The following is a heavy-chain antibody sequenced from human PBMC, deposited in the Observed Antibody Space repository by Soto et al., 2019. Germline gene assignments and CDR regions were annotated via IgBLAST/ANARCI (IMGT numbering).Heavy chain of an antibody. CDR2: MKPNSGNT. Sequence: QVQLVQSGAEVKKPGASVKVSCKASGYTFTSYDINWVRQATGQGLEWMGWMKPNSGNTGYAQKFQGRVTMTRNTSISTAYMELSSLRSEDTAVYYGARGALYCSGGSCYSGSNWFDPWGQGTLVTVSS. J-gene: IGHJ5*02. CDR3: ARGALYCSGGSCYSGSNWFDP. V-gene: IGHV1-8*01. CDR1: GYTFTSYD. D-gene: IGHD2-15*01.